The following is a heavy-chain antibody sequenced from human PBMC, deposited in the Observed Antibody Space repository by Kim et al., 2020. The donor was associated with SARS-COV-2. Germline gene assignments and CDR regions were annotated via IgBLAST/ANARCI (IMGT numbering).Heavy chain of an antibody. CDR3: ARGATGNYFYYGLDV. Sequence: NPSLKSRVTISVDTSKNQFSLKVNSGTAADTAVYYCARGATGNYFYYGLDVWGQGATVTVSS. D-gene: IGHD3-9*01. V-gene: IGHV4-59*09. J-gene: IGHJ6*02.